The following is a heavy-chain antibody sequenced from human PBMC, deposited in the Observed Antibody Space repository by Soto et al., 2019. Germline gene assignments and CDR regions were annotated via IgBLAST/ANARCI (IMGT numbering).Heavy chain of an antibody. CDR3: AHRTYGSGHMDV. CDR2: IYWDDDK. J-gene: IGHJ6*02. Sequence: QITLKESGPSLVKPTQTLTLTCTFSGFSLSTSRVGVGWIRQPPGKALEWLGVIYWDDDKRYSPSLKSRLTITKDTSKNQVVLKMTNMDPVDTATYYCAHRTYGSGHMDVWGQGTTVTVSS. V-gene: IGHV2-5*02. D-gene: IGHD3-10*01. CDR1: GFSLSTSRVG.